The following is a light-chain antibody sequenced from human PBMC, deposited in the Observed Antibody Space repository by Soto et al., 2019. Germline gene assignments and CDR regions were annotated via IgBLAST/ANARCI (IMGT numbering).Light chain of an antibody. J-gene: IGKJ3*01. Sequence: EIVLTQSPGXLSLSPGERATLSXRASQSVXSSYLAWYQQKPGQAPRLLIYGASSRATGIPDRFSGSGSGTDFTLTISRLEPEDFAVYYCQQYGSSPFTFGPGTKVDIK. V-gene: IGKV3-20*01. CDR3: QQYGSSPFT. CDR1: QSVXSSY. CDR2: GAS.